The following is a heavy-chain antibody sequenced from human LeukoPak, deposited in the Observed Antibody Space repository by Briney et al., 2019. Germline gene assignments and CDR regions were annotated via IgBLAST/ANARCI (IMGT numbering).Heavy chain of an antibody. J-gene: IGHJ4*02. CDR1: GYTFSDYY. CDR2: INPKNGGT. Sequence: ASVKASCKTSGYTFSDYYMHWFRQAPGQGLEWMGWINPKNGGTKYAQKFQGRVTMTRETSFSTAYMDLSSLRSDDTAVYYCARGPSTAAFDYWGQGTQVTVSS. D-gene: IGHD6-6*01. CDR3: ARGPSTAAFDY. V-gene: IGHV1-2*02.